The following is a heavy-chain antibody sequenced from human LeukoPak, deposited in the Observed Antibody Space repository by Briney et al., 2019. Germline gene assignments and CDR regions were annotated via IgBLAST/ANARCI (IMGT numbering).Heavy chain of an antibody. Sequence: GGSLRLSCTASGFTFSSYTLSWVRKAPGKGLKWVSTITTGGPNTYYADSVKGRFTVSRDDSKNTLYLQMNSLRAEDTAVYYCAKDGGLWVSAHWGDSWGRGTLVTVSS. D-gene: IGHD7-27*01. J-gene: IGHJ4*02. CDR2: ITTGGPNT. CDR1: GFTFSSYT. CDR3: AKDGGLWVSAHWGDS. V-gene: IGHV3-23*01.